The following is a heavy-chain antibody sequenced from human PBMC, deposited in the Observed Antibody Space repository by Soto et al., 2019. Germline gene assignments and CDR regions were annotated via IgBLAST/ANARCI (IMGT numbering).Heavy chain of an antibody. CDR1: GDTYSPFIAYA. D-gene: IGHD2-21*02. CDR2: SIPLGSSQ. Sequence: QVQLVQSGAEVKKPGSLLKVSCKASGDTYSPFIAYAISWLRQAPGQGLEWMGSSIPLGSSQHYAEGFQGRAKIRAHSSTFTVSLELTNLTADDAAVYFCARSRDRCGGDCYSVYAAFDLWGQGTAVTVSS. CDR3: ARSRDRCGGDCYSVYAAFDL. V-gene: IGHV1-69*04. J-gene: IGHJ3*01.